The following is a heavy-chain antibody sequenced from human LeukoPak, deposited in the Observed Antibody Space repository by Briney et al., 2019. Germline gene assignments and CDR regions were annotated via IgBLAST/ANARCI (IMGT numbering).Heavy chain of an antibody. CDR3: AGHIRIAVAGTWYFDL. J-gene: IGHJ2*01. V-gene: IGHV4-39*01. CDR1: GGSISSSSYY. CDR2: IYYSGST. Sequence: KPSETLSLTCTVSGGSISSSSYYWGWIRQPPGKGREWIGSIYYSGSTYYNPSLKSRVTISVDTSKNQFSLKLSSVTAADTAVYYCAGHIRIAVAGTWYFDLWGRGTLVTVSS. D-gene: IGHD6-19*01.